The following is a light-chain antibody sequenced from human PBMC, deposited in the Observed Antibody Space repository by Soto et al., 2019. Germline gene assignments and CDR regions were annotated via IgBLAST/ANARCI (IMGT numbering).Light chain of an antibody. CDR2: GNS. CDR3: QSYDNSLNTFV. J-gene: IGLJ1*01. CDR1: NSNIGAGYD. Sequence: QSVLTQPPSVSGAPGQRVTISCTGSNSNIGAGYDVHWYQQLPGTAPKLLIYGNSNRPSGVPDRFSGSKSVTSASLAITGLQAEDEGDYYCQSYDNSLNTFVFGSGTKVTVL. V-gene: IGLV1-40*01.